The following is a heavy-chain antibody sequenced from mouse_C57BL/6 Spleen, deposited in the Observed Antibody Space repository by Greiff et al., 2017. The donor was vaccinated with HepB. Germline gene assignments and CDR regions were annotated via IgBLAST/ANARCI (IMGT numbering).Heavy chain of an antibody. CDR2: IRNNANGYTT. CDR1: GFTFTDYY. Sequence: EVQGVESGGGLVQPGGSLSLSCAASGFTFTDYYMSWVRQPPGKALEWLGFIRNNANGYTTEYSASVKGRFTISRDNSQSIFYLQMNALRAEDSATYYCARSLYSNYAMDYWGQGTSVTVSS. D-gene: IGHD2-5*01. CDR3: ARSLYSNYAMDY. J-gene: IGHJ4*01. V-gene: IGHV7-3*01.